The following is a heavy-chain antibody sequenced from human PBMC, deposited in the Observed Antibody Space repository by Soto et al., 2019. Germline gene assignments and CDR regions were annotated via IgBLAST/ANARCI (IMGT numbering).Heavy chain of an antibody. J-gene: IGHJ4*02. CDR2: ISYDGSNK. Sequence: GGSLRLSCAASGFTFSSYAMHWVRQAPGKGLEWVAVISYDGSNKYYADSVKGRFTISRDKSKNTLYLQMNSLRAEDTAVYYCARDASADKLCVFDYWGQGTLVTVSS. D-gene: IGHD1-1*01. CDR1: GFTFSSYA. V-gene: IGHV3-30*04. CDR3: ARDASADKLCVFDY.